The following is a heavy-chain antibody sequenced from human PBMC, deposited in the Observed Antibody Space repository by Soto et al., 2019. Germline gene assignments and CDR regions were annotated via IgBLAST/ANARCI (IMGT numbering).Heavy chain of an antibody. CDR1: GYTFTSYD. CDR3: ATNGNYDYVWGSLD. V-gene: IGHV1-8*01. Sequence: ASVKVSCKASGYTFTSYDINWVRQATGQGLEWMGWMNPNSGNTGYAQKFQGRVTMTRNTSISTAYMELSSLRSEDTAAYYCATNGNYDYVWGSLDWGQGTLVTVSS. CDR2: MNPNSGNT. J-gene: IGHJ4*02. D-gene: IGHD3-16*01.